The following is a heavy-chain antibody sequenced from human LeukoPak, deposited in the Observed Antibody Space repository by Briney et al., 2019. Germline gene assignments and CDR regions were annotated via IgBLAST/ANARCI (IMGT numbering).Heavy chain of an antibody. D-gene: IGHD5-24*01. Sequence: GGSLRLSCAASGFIFSSYEMNWVRQAPGKGLEWVSYISSSGSTIYYADSVKGRFTISRDNAKNSLYLQMNSLRAEDTAVYYCARENSRDGYKNFDYWGQGTLVTVSS. CDR1: GFIFSSYE. J-gene: IGHJ4*02. CDR3: ARENSRDGYKNFDY. CDR2: ISSSGSTI. V-gene: IGHV3-48*03.